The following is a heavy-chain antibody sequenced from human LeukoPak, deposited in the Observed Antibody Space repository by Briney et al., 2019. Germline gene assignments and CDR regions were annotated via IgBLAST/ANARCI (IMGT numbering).Heavy chain of an antibody. V-gene: IGHV4-39*01. D-gene: IGHD6-13*01. CDR2: TYYSGST. Sequence: PSETLSLTCTVSGGSISSSSYYWGWIRQPPGKGLEWIGSTYYSGSTYYNPSLKSRVTISVETSKNQFSLKLSSVTATDTAVYYCARAYSSSWYVSGKKDNWFDPWGQGTLVTVSS. CDR3: ARAYSSSWYVSGKKDNWFDP. CDR1: GGSISSSSYY. J-gene: IGHJ5*02.